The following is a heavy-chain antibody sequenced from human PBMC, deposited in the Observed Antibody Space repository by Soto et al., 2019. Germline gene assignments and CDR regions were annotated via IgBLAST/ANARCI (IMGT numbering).Heavy chain of an antibody. CDR1: GGSISSGGYS. V-gene: IGHV4-30-2*01. J-gene: IGHJ5*02. CDR3: ARGGDYSYNWFDP. CDR2: IYHSGST. Sequence: SETLSLTCAVSGGSISSGGYSWSWIRQPPGKGLEWIGYIYHSGSTYYNPSLKSRVTISVDRSKNQFSLKLSSVTAADTAVYYCARGGDYSYNWFDPWGQGTPVTVYS. D-gene: IGHD4-4*01.